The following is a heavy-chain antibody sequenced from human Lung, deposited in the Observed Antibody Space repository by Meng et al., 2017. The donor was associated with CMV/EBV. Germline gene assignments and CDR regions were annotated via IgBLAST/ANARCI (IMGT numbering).Heavy chain of an antibody. Sequence: SVXVSCKASGYTFTAHYFHWVRQAPGQGLEWIGWIHPHRGDTNYAQQFQGRVTLTRDTSINTGYMELTRLTSDDTAVYYCARDNNWGPDYWGQGTLVTVSS. V-gene: IGHV1-2*02. D-gene: IGHD7-27*01. CDR2: IHPHRGDT. CDR3: ARDNNWGPDY. J-gene: IGHJ4*02. CDR1: GYTFTAHY.